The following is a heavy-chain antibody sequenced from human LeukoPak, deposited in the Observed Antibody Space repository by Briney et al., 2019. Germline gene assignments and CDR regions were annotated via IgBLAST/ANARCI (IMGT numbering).Heavy chain of an antibody. CDR3: ARVNSWTEEPDTGFDY. D-gene: IGHD1-14*01. V-gene: IGHV6-1*01. CDR2: TYYRSGWYN. CDR1: GDSVSSSRSA. Sequence: SQTLSLTCVISGDSVSSSRSAWNWIRQSPSRGLEWLGRTYYRSGWYNDYAVSVKSRITISPDTSKNQFSLQLNYLTPEDTAVYFCARVNSWTEEPDTGFDYWGQGTLVTVSS. J-gene: IGHJ4*02.